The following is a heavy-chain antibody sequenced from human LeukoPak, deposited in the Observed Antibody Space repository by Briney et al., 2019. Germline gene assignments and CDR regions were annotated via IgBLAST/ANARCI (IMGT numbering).Heavy chain of an antibody. D-gene: IGHD6-6*01. CDR2: IGIAGNT. V-gene: IGHV3-13*01. CDR1: VFTFINYE. J-gene: IGHJ3*02. CDR3: AREGSLSSSDAFDI. Sequence: GGSLRLSCAASVFTFINYEMHWVRLVLGKGLDGVSAIGIAGNTFYAGSVKGRFTISRENAKNSFHLQMNSLGAGDTAVYYCAREGSLSSSDAFDIWGQGTMVTVSS.